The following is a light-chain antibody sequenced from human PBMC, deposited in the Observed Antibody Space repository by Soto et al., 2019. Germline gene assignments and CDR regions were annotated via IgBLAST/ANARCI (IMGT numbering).Light chain of an antibody. Sequence: DIQMTQSPSSLSASVGDRVTITCRASQSINSYLNWYQQKPGKAPKLLIYAASSLQSGVTSRFSGSGSGTDFTLTFSSLQPEDFATYYCQQSYSTPPTFGQGTKVDIK. CDR1: QSINSY. CDR2: AAS. V-gene: IGKV1-39*01. J-gene: IGKJ1*01. CDR3: QQSYSTPPT.